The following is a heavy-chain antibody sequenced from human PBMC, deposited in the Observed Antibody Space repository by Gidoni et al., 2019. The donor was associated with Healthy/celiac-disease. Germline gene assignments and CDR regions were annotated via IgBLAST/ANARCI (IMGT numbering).Heavy chain of an antibody. V-gene: IGHV3-30-3*01. CDR2: ISYDGSNK. Sequence: QVQLVESGGGVVQPGRSLRLHCAASGFTFSSYAMHWVRQAPGKGLEWVAVISYDGSNKYYADSVKGRFTISRDNSKNTLYLQMNSLRAEDTAVYYCARDPAPTTVTTTWHFDYWGQGTLVTVSS. D-gene: IGHD4-17*01. J-gene: IGHJ4*02. CDR3: ARDPAPTTVTTTWHFDY. CDR1: GFTFSSYA.